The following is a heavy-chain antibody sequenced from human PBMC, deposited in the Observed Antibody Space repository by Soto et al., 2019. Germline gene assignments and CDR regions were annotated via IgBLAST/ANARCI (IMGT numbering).Heavy chain of an antibody. Sequence: SETLSLTCTVSGGSISSGDYYWSWIRQPPGKGLEWIGYIYYSGSTYYNPSLKSRVTISVDTSKNQFSLKLSSVTAADTAVYYCARGPGYYYDSSGYYGVDYWGQGTLVTVSS. J-gene: IGHJ4*02. D-gene: IGHD3-22*01. V-gene: IGHV4-30-4*01. CDR1: GGSISSGDYY. CDR2: IYYSGST. CDR3: ARGPGYYYDSSGYYGVDY.